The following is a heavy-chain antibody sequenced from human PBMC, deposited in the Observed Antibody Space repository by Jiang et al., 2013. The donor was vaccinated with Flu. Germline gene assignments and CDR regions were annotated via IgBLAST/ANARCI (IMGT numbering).Heavy chain of an antibody. Sequence: QLLESGGGLVQPGGSLRVSCVASGFTFSTDAMSWVRQAPGKGLEWVSGISGSGGPTYYADYADSVKGRFTISRDNSKNTLYLEMNSLRAEDTAVYYCAKCGLWSTSCDWGQGTLVTVSS. V-gene: IGHV3-23*01. CDR2: ISGSGGPT. CDR1: GFTFSTDA. CDR3: AKCGLWSTSCD. D-gene: IGHD2-2*01. J-gene: IGHJ4*02.